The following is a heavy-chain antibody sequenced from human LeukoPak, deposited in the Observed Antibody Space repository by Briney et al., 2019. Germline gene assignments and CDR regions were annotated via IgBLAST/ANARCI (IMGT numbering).Heavy chain of an antibody. CDR1: EFTFSNYA. J-gene: IGHJ4*02. CDR2: ISGGGDST. D-gene: IGHD6-13*01. Sequence: GGSLRLSCTASEFTFSNYAISWVRQAPGKGPEWVSAISGGGDSTYYADSVKGRFTVSRDSSKNTLYLQMNNLRAEDTAVYYCAKTRPLDSSSWSHGDYWGQGTLVTVSS. CDR3: AKTRPLDSSSWSHGDY. V-gene: IGHV3-23*01.